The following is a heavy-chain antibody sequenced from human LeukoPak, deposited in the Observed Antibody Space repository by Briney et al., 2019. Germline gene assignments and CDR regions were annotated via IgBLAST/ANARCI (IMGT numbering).Heavy chain of an antibody. CDR2: INHSGST. J-gene: IGHJ6*03. D-gene: IGHD6-13*01. CDR1: GGSFSGYY. V-gene: IGHV4-34*01. CDR3: ARKGPANSSSWYYYYYYMDV. Sequence: SETLSLTCAVYGGSFSGYYWSWIRQPPGKGLEWIGEINHSGSTSYNPSLKSRVTISVDTSKNQFSLKLSSVTAADTAVYYCARKGPANSSSWYYYYYYMDVWGKGTTVTVSS.